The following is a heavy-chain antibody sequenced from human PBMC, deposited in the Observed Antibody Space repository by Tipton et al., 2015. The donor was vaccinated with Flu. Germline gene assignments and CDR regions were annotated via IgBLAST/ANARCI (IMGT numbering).Heavy chain of an antibody. J-gene: IGHJ4*02. CDR3: VKVVYYDILAGWGEPPYFDL. V-gene: IGHV4-39*07. CDR2: CYHSGTT. D-gene: IGHD3-9*01. Sequence: TLSLTCTVSGASISTYNYYWGWIRQSPGKGLEWIGSCYHSGTTYYNPSLKSRLTMSVDTSKNQFSLKLSSVTAADTAMYYCVKVVYYDILAGWGEPPYFDLWGQGTLVTVSS. CDR1: GASISTYNYY.